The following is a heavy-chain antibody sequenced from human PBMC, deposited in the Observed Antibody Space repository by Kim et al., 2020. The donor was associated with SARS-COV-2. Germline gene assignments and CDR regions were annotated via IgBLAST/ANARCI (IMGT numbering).Heavy chain of an antibody. J-gene: IGHJ4*02. CDR3: ARGRYYYDSSGYDPFDY. D-gene: IGHD3-22*01. CDR1: GFTFSSYS. CDR2: ISSSSSTI. Sequence: GGSLRFSCAASGFTFSSYSMNWVRQAPGKGLEWVSYISSSSSTIYYADSVKGRFTISRDNAKNSLYLQMNSLRDEDTAVYYCARGRYYYDSSGYDPFDYWGQGTLVTVSS. V-gene: IGHV3-48*02.